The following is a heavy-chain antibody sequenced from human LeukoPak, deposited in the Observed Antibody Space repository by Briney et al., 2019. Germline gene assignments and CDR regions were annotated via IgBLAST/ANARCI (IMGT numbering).Heavy chain of an antibody. CDR1: GGSISSSNYY. CDR3: ASYSAIRGYYYYYMDV. CDR2: IYYSGNT. Sequence: PSETLSLTCTVPGGSISSSNYYWGWIRQPPGKGLEWIGSIYYSGNTYYNPSLKSRVTISVDTSKNQFSLKLSSVTAADTAVYYCASYSAIRGYYYYYMDVWGKGTTVTVSS. J-gene: IGHJ6*03. V-gene: IGHV4-39*01. D-gene: IGHD2-15*01.